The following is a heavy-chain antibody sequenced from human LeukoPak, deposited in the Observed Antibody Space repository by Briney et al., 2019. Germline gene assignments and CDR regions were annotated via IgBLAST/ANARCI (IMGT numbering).Heavy chain of an antibody. D-gene: IGHD6-19*01. Sequence: SETLSLTCTVSGASISSSSYYWGWIRQPPGKGLVWIGSIYYSGSTYYNPSLKSRVTISVDTSKNQFSLKLSSVTAADTAVYYCASGSHYGYSSGWLYYWGQGTLVTVSS. CDR2: IYYSGST. CDR3: ASGSHYGYSSGWLYY. CDR1: GASISSSSYY. V-gene: IGHV4-39*01. J-gene: IGHJ4*02.